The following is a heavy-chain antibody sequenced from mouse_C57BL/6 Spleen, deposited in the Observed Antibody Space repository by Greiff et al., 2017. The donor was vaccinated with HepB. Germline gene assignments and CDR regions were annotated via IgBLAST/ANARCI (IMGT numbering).Heavy chain of an antibody. D-gene: IGHD2-3*01. CDR2: INPSSGYT. CDR1: GYTFNSYW. Sequence: VQLKQSGAELAKPGASVKLSCKASGYTFNSYWMHWVKQRPGQGLEWIGYINPSSGYTKYNQKFKDKATLTADKSSSTAYMQLSRLTYEDSAVYYCARWLLRDYAMDYWGQGTSVTVSS. J-gene: IGHJ4*01. V-gene: IGHV1-7*01. CDR3: ARWLLRDYAMDY.